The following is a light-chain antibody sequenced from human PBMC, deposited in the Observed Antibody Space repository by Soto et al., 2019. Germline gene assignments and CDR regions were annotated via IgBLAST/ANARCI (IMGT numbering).Light chain of an antibody. J-gene: IGLJ2*01. Sequence: QPVLTQPPSVSGAPGQRVTISCTGSSSNIGAGYDVHWYQQLPGTAPKLLIHGNSNRPSGVPDRFSGSKSGTSASLAITGLQAEDEADYYCQSYDSSLSGSKGVFGGGTKLTVL. V-gene: IGLV1-40*01. CDR2: GNS. CDR1: SSNIGAGYD. CDR3: QSYDSSLSGSKGV.